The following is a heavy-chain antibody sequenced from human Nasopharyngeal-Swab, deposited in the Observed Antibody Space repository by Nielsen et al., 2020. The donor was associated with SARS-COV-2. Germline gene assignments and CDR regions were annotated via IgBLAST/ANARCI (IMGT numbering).Heavy chain of an antibody. Sequence: GSLKISCAASGFTFSSYAMHWVRQAPGKGLEWVAVISYDGSNKYYADSVKGRFTISRDTSKNTLYLQMNSLRAEDTAVYYCAREAYYYGSGSPDFDYWGQGTLVTVSS. CDR3: AREAYYYGSGSPDFDY. CDR2: ISYDGSNK. V-gene: IGHV3-30-3*01. CDR1: GFTFSSYA. D-gene: IGHD3-10*01. J-gene: IGHJ4*02.